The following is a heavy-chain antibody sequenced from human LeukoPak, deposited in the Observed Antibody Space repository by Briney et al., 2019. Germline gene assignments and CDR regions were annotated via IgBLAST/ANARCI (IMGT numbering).Heavy chain of an antibody. D-gene: IGHD3-3*01. J-gene: IGHJ3*02. V-gene: IGHV3-7*01. CDR2: IKQEGSEK. Sequence: PGGSLRLSCAASGFIFGNYWMGWVRQAPGKGLEWVAYIKQEGSEKYYVDSVKGRFSISRDNAKNSLYLQLNSLRVEDTAVYYCARVWPDYDFWSGYFDAFDIWGQGTMVTVSS. CDR3: ARVWPDYDFWSGYFDAFDI. CDR1: GFIFGNYW.